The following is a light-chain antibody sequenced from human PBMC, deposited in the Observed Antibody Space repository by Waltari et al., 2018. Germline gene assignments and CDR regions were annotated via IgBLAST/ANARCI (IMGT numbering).Light chain of an antibody. CDR1: ILRTYY. J-gene: IGLJ2*01. CDR3: SSRELSGHVV. CDR2: GKN. V-gene: IGLV3-19*01. Sequence: SSDLTQDPAVSVALGQTVRITCQGDILRTYYGTWFRQKPGQPPELVIDGKNNRPSGIPDRFSASSSGNTASLIITGAQAEDEADYYCSSRELSGHVVFGGGTRLTVV.